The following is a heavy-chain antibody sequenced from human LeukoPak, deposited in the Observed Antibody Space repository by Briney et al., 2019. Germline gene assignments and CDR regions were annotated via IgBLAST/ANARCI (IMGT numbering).Heavy chain of an antibody. CDR2: ISAYNGNV. V-gene: IGHV1-18*01. J-gene: IGHJ5*02. D-gene: IGHD3-10*01. CDR1: GYTFTNNG. Sequence: ASVNVSCKASGYTFTNNGVTWVRQAPGQGLEWMGWISAYNGNVDYAQKLQGRVTMTTDTSTSTAYMELRNLISDDTAVYYCARAPYGSGRGAFDLWGQGTLVTVSS. CDR3: ARAPYGSGRGAFDL.